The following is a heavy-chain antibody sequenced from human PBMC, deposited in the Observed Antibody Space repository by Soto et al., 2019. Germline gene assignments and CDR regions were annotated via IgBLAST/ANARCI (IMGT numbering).Heavy chain of an antibody. CDR1: GYSISSGYY. Sequence: KTSETLSLTCAVSGYSISSGYYWGWIRQSPGKGLEWIGSVYLSGVTYFNPSLKSRVTISVDTSKNQFSLKLNSMTAADTAVYYCARDDRDSTSPTFDYWGQGVLVTVSS. V-gene: IGHV4-38-2*02. CDR3: ARDDRDSTSPTFDY. D-gene: IGHD6-6*01. J-gene: IGHJ4*02. CDR2: VYLSGVT.